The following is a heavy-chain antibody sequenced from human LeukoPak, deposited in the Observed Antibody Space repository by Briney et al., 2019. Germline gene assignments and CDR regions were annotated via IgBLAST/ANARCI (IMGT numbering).Heavy chain of an antibody. V-gene: IGHV4-59*01. CDR1: GGSISSYY. D-gene: IGHD1-26*01. CDR2: IYYSGST. Sequence: SETLSLTCTVSGGSISSYYWSWIRQPPGKGLEWIGYIYYSGSTNYNPSLKSRVTISVDTSRNQFSLKLSSVTAADTAVYYCARVRDGSYFDYWGQGTLVTVSS. CDR3: ARVRDGSYFDY. J-gene: IGHJ4*02.